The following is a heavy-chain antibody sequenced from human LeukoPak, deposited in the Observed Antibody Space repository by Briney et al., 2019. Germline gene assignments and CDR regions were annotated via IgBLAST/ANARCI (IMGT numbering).Heavy chain of an antibody. J-gene: IGHJ4*02. CDR1: GFTFNYYA. CDR3: AKDLVSQRGVGSSEKVDY. V-gene: IGHV3-23*01. CDR2: ILGGGDTT. Sequence: GSLRLSCAASGFTFNYYAMNWVRQAPGKGLEWVSAILGGGDTTSYADSVKGRFTISRDNSKNTLYLQMNSLRAEDTAVYYCAKDLVSQRGVGSSEKVDYWGQGTLVTVSS. D-gene: IGHD3-10*01.